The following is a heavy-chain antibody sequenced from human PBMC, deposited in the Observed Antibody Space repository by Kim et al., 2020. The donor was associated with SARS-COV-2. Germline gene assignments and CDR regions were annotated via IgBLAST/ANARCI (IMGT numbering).Heavy chain of an antibody. V-gene: IGHV4-30-4*01. D-gene: IGHD3-16*01. CDR3: DRGNDYIWGTARAYFD. CDR2: ISKTGNT. J-gene: IGHJ4*01. Sequence: SETLSLTCTVSGGSINSGDYYWSWIRQPPGKGLEWIGHISKTGNTNYNPSLKSRITKSKDTDKNLFYLNLSSVTDADTADYYCDRGNDYIWGTARAYFD. CDR1: GGSINSGDYY.